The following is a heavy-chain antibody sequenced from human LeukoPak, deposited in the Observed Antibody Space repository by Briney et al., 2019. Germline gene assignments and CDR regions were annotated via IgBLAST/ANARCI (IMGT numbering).Heavy chain of an antibody. D-gene: IGHD6-19*01. CDR3: ARDSGYSSY. CDR2: IKQDGSEK. J-gene: IGHJ4*02. V-gene: IGHV3-7*01. Sequence: GGSLRLSCAASGFTFNSYWMSWVRQARGKGLEWVANIKQDGSEKYYVDSMKGRFTISRDNAKSSLYLQMNSLRAEDTAVYYCARDSGYSSYWGQGTLVTVSS. CDR1: GFTFNSYW.